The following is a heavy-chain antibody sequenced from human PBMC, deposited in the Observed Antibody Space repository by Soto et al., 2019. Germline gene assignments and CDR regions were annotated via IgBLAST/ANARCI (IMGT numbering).Heavy chain of an antibody. J-gene: IGHJ4*02. V-gene: IGHV1-69*02. CDR2: IIPIIGII. Sequence: GASVKVSCKASGGTFSTYTITWVRQAPGQGLEWMGRIIPIIGIINYAQKFQGRVTISADKFTGTAYMELTGLRSDDTAVYYCARATSCSGGSCYSEYFDYWGQGTLVTVSS. D-gene: IGHD2-15*01. CDR1: GGTFSTYT. CDR3: ARATSCSGGSCYSEYFDY.